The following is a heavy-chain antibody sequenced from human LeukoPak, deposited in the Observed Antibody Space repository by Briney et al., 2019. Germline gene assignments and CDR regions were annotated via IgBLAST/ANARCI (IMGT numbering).Heavy chain of an antibody. D-gene: IGHD6-13*01. CDR2: IRYDGSNK. CDR3: AREQQLVSGVDY. V-gene: IGHV3-30*02. CDR1: GFTFSSYG. Sequence: GGSLRLSCAASGFTFSSYGMHWVRQAPGKGLEWVAFIRYDGSNKYYADSVKGRFTISRDNSKNTLYLQMNSLRAEDTAVYYCAREQQLVSGVDYWGQGTLVTVSS. J-gene: IGHJ4*02.